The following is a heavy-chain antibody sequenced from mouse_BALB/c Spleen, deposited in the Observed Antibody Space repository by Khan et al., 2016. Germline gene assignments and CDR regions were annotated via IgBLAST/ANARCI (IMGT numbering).Heavy chain of an antibody. CDR3: ARSYYDYFAMDY. Sequence: VQLQESGTELPRPGASVKLSCKASGYTFTDYYLHWVMQRTGQGLEWIGEIFPGSGSTYYNETFKGKASLTADTSSSTAYMQLSSLTSEDSAVYFCARSYYDYFAMDYWGHGASVTVSS. CDR1: GYTFTDYY. V-gene: IGHV1-77*01. CDR2: IFPGSGST. J-gene: IGHJ4*01. D-gene: IGHD1-2*01.